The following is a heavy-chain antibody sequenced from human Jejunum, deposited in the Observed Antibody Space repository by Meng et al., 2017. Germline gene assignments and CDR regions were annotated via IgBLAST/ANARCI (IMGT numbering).Heavy chain of an antibody. V-gene: IGHV5-51*01. CDR2: IFPGGSDI. CDR3: TRVGVSATTGFDY. J-gene: IGHJ4*02. D-gene: IGHD1-14*01. Sequence: GESLKISCKASGYTFTHHWIGWVRQPPGQGLEWMGIIFPGGSDIRYSPSFQGQVSLSVDNSTSTAYLQWSSLKASDTAMYYCTRVGVSATTGFDYWGQGSLVTVSS. CDR1: GYTFTHHW.